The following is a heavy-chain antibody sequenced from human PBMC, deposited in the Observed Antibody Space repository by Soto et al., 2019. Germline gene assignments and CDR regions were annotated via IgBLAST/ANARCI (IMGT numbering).Heavy chain of an antibody. Sequence: GASVKVSCKASGYTFTSYAMHWVRQAPGQRLEWMGWINAGNGNTKYSQKFQGRVTITRDTSASTAYMELSSLRSEDTAVYYCARADAQIAAAEIEWFDPWGQGTLVTVSS. D-gene: IGHD6-13*01. V-gene: IGHV1-3*01. CDR3: ARADAQIAAAEIEWFDP. CDR2: INAGNGNT. J-gene: IGHJ5*02. CDR1: GYTFTSYA.